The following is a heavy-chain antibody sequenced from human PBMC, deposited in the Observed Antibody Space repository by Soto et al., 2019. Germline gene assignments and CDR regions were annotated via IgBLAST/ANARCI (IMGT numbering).Heavy chain of an antibody. J-gene: IGHJ6*02. CDR2: IIPIFGTV. CDR3: ARERVDTPMVRHFYGMDV. D-gene: IGHD5-18*01. V-gene: IGHV1-69*12. CDR1: GGTFSYYA. Sequence: QVQLVQSGAEVKKAGSSVKVSCKASGGTFSYYANSWVRQAPGQGLEWMGGIIPIFGTVNYAQKFQGRVTITADESTSTAYMELSSLRSEDTAVYYCARERVDTPMVRHFYGMDVWGQGTTVTVSS.